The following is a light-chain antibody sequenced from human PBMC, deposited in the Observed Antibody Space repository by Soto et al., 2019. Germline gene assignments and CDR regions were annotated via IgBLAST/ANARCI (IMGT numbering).Light chain of an antibody. Sequence: DIQMTQSPSTLSASVGDRVTITCRASQSISGWLAWYQQRPGKAPNLLIFDASTLESGVPSRFSGSGSGTTFTLTISSLQPDDFATYYCHQYNSYHTFGGGTKVDIK. CDR3: HQYNSYHT. CDR1: QSISGW. J-gene: IGKJ4*01. CDR2: DAS. V-gene: IGKV1-5*01.